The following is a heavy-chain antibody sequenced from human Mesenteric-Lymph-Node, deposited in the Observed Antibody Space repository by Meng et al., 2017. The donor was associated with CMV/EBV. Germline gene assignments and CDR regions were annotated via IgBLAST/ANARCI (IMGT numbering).Heavy chain of an antibody. CDR3: ARRKGYSSSYYWYFDL. Sequence: YGRSVSDYDWSWKRQRRGREREWIGNISQSENTNTYPKLRIRITISVDTSKNQFTLKLNSVTAADADVYYCARRKGYSSSYYWYFDLWGHGTLVTVSS. D-gene: IGHD6-13*01. CDR1: GRSVSDYD. J-gene: IGHJ2*01. CDR2: ISQSENT. V-gene: IGHV4-34*01.